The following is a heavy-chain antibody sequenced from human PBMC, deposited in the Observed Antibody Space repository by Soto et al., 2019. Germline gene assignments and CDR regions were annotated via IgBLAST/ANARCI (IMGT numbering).Heavy chain of an antibody. D-gene: IGHD2-15*01. Sequence: QVQLVQSGAEVRKPGSSVKVSCKASGGTVSNSAISWLRQAPGQGLEWMGGIIPIFGPAVYARKFRGRVTITAGESTGTAYMELSAVGSEDTAVYYCGRASSWTKVEYWGQGTLVTVSS. CDR1: GGTVSNSA. J-gene: IGHJ4*02. CDR2: IIPIFGPA. V-gene: IGHV1-69*01. CDR3: GRASSWTKVEY.